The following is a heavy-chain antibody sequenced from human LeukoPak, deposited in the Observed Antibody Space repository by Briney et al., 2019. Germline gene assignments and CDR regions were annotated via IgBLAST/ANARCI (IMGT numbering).Heavy chain of an antibody. Sequence: PSETLSLTCTVSGYSISSGYYWGWIRQPPGKGLEWIGSIYHSGSTYYNPSLKSRVTISVDTSKNQFSLKLSSVTAADTAVYYCASLCSSTSCYTEGNFDYWGQGTLVTVSS. CDR3: ASLCSSTSCYTEGNFDY. D-gene: IGHD2-2*02. J-gene: IGHJ4*02. CDR2: IYHSGST. V-gene: IGHV4-38-2*02. CDR1: GYSISSGYY.